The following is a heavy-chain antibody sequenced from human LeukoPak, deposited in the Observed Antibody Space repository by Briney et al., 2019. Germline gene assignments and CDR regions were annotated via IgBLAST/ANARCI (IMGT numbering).Heavy chain of an antibody. Sequence: GGSLRLSCAASGFTFSSYAMSWVRQAPGKGLEWVSAISGSGGSTHYADSVKGRFTISRDNSKNTLYLQMNSLRAEDTAVYYCAKSRITMVRGVTSYYFDYWGQGTLVTVSS. CDR2: ISGSGGST. V-gene: IGHV3-23*01. CDR1: GFTFSSYA. J-gene: IGHJ4*02. D-gene: IGHD3-10*01. CDR3: AKSRITMVRGVTSYYFDY.